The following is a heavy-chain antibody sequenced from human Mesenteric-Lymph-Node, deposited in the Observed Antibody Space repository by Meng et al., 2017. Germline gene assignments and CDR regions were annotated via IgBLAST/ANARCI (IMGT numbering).Heavy chain of an antibody. D-gene: IGHD7-27*01. J-gene: IGHJ2*01. Sequence: QRQRQESGPGLVNPPGPLSLTGTVSGGSISSSSYYWGWIRQPPGKGLEWIGSIYYSGSTYYNPSLKSRVTISVDTSKNQFSLKLSSVTAADTAVYYCASPLGILGIVDLWGRGTLVTVSS. V-gene: IGHV4-39*01. CDR1: GGSISSSSYY. CDR2: IYYSGST. CDR3: ASPLGILGIVDL.